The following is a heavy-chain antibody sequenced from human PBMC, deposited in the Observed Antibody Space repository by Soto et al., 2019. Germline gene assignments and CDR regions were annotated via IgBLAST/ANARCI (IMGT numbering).Heavy chain of an antibody. CDR2: MSGRGDSI. D-gene: IGHD3-10*01. J-gene: IGHJ4*02. CDR1: GFTFSSYA. V-gene: IGHV3-23*01. CDR3: AKDSMVRGVIIPT. Sequence: EVPLLESGGGLVQPGGSLRLSCAASGFTFSSYAMSWVRQAPGKGLEWVSAMSGRGDSIYYADSVKGRFTISRDNSRSTLYLQMNSLRTEDTAFYYCAKDSMVRGVIIPTWGQGTLVTVSS.